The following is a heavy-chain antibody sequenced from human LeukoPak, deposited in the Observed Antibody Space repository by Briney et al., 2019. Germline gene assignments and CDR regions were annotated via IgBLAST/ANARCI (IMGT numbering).Heavy chain of an antibody. V-gene: IGHV1-46*01. CDR2: INPSGGST. J-gene: IGHJ6*02. Sequence: ASVKVSCKASGYTFISYAMNWVRQAPGQGLEWMGIINPSGGSTSYAQKFQGRVTMTRDTSTSTVYMELSSLRSEDTAVYYCARASRKYYYDSSGYYDGMDVWGQGTTVTVSS. CDR3: ARASRKYYYDSSGYYDGMDV. D-gene: IGHD3-22*01. CDR1: GYTFISYA.